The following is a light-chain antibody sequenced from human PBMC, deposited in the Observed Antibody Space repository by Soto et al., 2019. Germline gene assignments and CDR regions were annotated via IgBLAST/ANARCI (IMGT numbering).Light chain of an antibody. CDR3: TSYTSDNTYV. Sequence: QSALTQPASVSGSPGQSIAISCSGSSSDIGGYNYVSWYQQHPGKAPRLMIYDVSNRPSGVSDRFSGSKSGNTATLTISGLQAEDEADYYCTSYTSDNTYVFASGTQLTVL. V-gene: IGLV2-14*03. CDR2: DVS. J-gene: IGLJ1*01. CDR1: SSDIGGYNY.